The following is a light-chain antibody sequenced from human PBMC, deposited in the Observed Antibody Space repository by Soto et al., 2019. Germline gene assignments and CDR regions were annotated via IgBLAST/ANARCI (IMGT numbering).Light chain of an antibody. Sequence: QSVLTQPASVSGSPGQSITISCTGTSSDVGRYDLVSWYQHHPGHAPKLIIAEVSNRPSGVSNRFSGSKSGNTASLTISGLQAEDEADYYCSAYTASSTRVFGTGTKLTVL. CDR1: SSDVGRYDL. CDR3: SAYTASSTRV. V-gene: IGLV2-14*02. CDR2: EVS. J-gene: IGLJ1*01.